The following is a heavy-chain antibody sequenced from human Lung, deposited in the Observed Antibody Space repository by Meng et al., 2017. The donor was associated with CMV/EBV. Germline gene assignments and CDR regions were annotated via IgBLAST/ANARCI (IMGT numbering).Heavy chain of an antibody. Sequence: GGSLGLXCAASGFTFDDYGMAWVGQAPGKGLEWGSGINRNGGSKGNVDSVKGRFTISRDNAKNSLHLQMNCLRADDTACYYCARRRELFYFDDWGQGGPVTVSS. V-gene: IGHV3-20*04. CDR3: ARRRELFYFDD. CDR2: INRNGGSK. J-gene: IGHJ4*02. D-gene: IGHD1-7*01. CDR1: GFTFDDYG.